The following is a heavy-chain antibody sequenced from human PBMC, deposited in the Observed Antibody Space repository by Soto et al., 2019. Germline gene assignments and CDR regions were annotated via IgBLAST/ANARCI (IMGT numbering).Heavy chain of an antibody. V-gene: IGHV6-1*01. CDR1: GDSVSSNSAA. D-gene: IGHD3-9*01. CDR2: TYYRSKWYN. CDR3: ARDRDILTGRDYYYGMDV. Sequence: SQTLSLTCAISGDSVSSNSAAWNWIRQSPSRGLEWLGRTYYRSKWYNDYAVSAKSRITINPDTSKNQFSLQLNSVTPEDTAVYYCARDRDILTGRDYYYGMDVWGQGTTVTVSS. J-gene: IGHJ6*02.